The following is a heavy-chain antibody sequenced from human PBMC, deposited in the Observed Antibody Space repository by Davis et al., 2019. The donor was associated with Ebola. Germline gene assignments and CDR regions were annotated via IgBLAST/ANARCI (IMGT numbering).Heavy chain of an antibody. J-gene: IGHJ4*02. CDR3: ARSDILTGYYSVDY. CDR2: ISGSGGSK. D-gene: IGHD3-9*01. V-gene: IGHV3-23*01. Sequence: GESLKISCAASGFTFSSYAMSWVRQAPGKGLEWVSAISGSGGSKYYADSVKGRFTISRDNSKNTLYLQMNSLRAEDTAVYYCARSDILTGYYSVDYWGQGTLVTVSS. CDR1: GFTFSSYA.